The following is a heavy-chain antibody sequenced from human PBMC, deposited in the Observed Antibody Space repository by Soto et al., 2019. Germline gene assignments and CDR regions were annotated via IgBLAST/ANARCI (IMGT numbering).Heavy chain of an antibody. CDR3: AKDTAMGSEYYYYYMDV. V-gene: IGHV3-23*01. CDR1: GFTFSSYA. D-gene: IGHD5-18*01. J-gene: IGHJ6*03. CDR2: ISGSGGST. Sequence: GGSLRLSCAASGFTFSSYAMSWVRQAPGKGLEWVSAISGSGGSTYYADSVKGRFTISRDNSKNTLYLQMNSLRAGDTAVYYCAKDTAMGSEYYYYYMDVWGKGTTVTVSS.